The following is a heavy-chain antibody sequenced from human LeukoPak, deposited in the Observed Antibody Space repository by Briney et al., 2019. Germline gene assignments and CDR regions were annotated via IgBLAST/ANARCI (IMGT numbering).Heavy chain of an antibody. J-gene: IGHJ4*02. V-gene: IGHV3-23*01. CDR2: ISDSGGST. CDR3: AKRGVVIRVILVGFHKEAYYFDS. Sequence: GGSLRLSCAVSGITLSNYGMSWVRQAPGKGLEWVAGISDSGGSTNYADSVKGRFTISRDNPKNTLHLQMNSLRAEDTAVYFCAKRGVVIRVILVGFHKEAYYFDSWGQGALVTVSS. CDR1: GITLSNYG. D-gene: IGHD3-22*01.